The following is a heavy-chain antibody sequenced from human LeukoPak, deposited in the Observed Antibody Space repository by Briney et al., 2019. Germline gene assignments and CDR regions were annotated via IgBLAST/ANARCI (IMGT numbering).Heavy chain of an antibody. V-gene: IGHV3-21*01. J-gene: IGHJ4*02. CDR3: AREKNDFWSGYYSGY. D-gene: IGHD3-3*01. CDR1: GFTFSSYS. Sequence: GGSLRLSCAASGFTFSSYSMNWVRQAPGKGLEWVSSISSSSSYIYYADSVKGRFTISRDNAKNSPYLQMNSLRAEDTAVYYCAREKNDFWSGYYSGYWGQGTLVTVSS. CDR2: ISSSSSYI.